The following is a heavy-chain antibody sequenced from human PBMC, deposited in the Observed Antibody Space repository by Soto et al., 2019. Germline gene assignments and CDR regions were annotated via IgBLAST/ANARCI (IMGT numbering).Heavy chain of an antibody. CDR1: GFTFSHYG. CDR3: ARYSGKYQGPIDY. D-gene: IGHD1-26*01. CDR2: ISYDGSNK. J-gene: IGHJ4*02. V-gene: IGHV3-30*03. Sequence: QVQLVESGGGVVRPGRSLRLSCAASGFTFSHYGIHWVRQAPGKGLEWLAVISYDGSNKHYADSVKGRFTVSRDNSKNTLYLQMNSLRAEDTAVYFCARYSGKYQGPIDYWGQGTLVTVSS.